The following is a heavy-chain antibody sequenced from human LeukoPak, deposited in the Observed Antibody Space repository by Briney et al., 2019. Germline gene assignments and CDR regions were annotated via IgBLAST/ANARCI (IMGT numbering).Heavy chain of an antibody. D-gene: IGHD5-12*01. V-gene: IGHV3-23*01. CDR1: GFTFSSYA. CDR2: FCGSGGST. J-gene: IGHJ1*01. Sequence: GGSLRLSCAASGFTFSSYAMSWVRQALGYGLDSVSAFCGSGGSTYYEDSVKGRFTISRDNSKNTLYLQMNSLRAEDTAVYYCAKGRVATPSRDFQHWGQGTLVTVSS. CDR3: AKGRVATPSRDFQH.